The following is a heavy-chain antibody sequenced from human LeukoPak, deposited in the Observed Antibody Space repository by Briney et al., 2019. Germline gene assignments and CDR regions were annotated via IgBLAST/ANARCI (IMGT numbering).Heavy chain of an antibody. CDR1: GGSISSYY. V-gene: IGHV4-59*01. D-gene: IGHD6-13*01. J-gene: IGHJ2*01. CDR2: VYYSGST. CDR3: ARVYYSNSYDYWYFDL. Sequence: SETLSLTCTVSGGSISSYYWSWIRQPPGKGLEWIGYVYYSGSTNYNPSLKSRVTISVDTSKNQFSLKLSSVTAADTAVYYCARVYYSNSYDYWYFDLWGRGTLVTVSS.